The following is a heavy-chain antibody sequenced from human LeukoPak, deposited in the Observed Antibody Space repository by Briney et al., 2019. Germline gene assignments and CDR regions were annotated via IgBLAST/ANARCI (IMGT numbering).Heavy chain of an antibody. CDR3: ARDIAAAGTVWFDP. J-gene: IGHJ5*02. V-gene: IGHV4-38-2*02. D-gene: IGHD6-13*01. CDR1: GYSISSGYY. Sequence: SETLSLTCTVSGYSISSGYYWGWIRQPPGKGLEWIGSIYHSGSTYHNPSLKSRVTISVDTPKNQFSLKLSSVTAADTAVYYCARDIAAAGTVWFDPWGQGTLVTVSS. CDR2: IYHSGST.